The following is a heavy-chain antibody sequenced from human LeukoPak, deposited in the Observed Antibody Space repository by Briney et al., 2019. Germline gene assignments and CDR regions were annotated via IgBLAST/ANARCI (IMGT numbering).Heavy chain of an antibody. V-gene: IGHV3-48*01. CDR3: ATYSGYDRIFDY. D-gene: IGHD5-12*01. CDR2: ISGSSSAI. J-gene: IGHJ4*02. Sequence: GGSLRLSCAASGFTISTYGMNWVRQAPGKGLEWVSYISGSSSAINYADSVKGRFTISRDNAKNSLYLQMNSLRAGDTAVYYCATYSGYDRIFDYWGQGTLVTVSS. CDR1: GFTISTYG.